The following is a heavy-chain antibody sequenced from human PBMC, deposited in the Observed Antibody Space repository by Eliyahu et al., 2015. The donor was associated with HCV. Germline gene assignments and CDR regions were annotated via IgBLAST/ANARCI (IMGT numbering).Heavy chain of an antibody. CDR2: IWYEGINE. V-gene: IGHV3-33*01. Sequence: QVQLVESGGGVVQPGRSLRLSXAASGFTFSYYGMHWVRQAPGKGLGWVAVIWYEGINEYYADSVKGRFTISRDNSKNTLYLQMNSLRAEDTAVYYCARAFSSNHAMDVWGQGTTVTVSS. J-gene: IGHJ6*02. CDR3: ARAFSSNHAMDV. CDR1: GFTFSYYG.